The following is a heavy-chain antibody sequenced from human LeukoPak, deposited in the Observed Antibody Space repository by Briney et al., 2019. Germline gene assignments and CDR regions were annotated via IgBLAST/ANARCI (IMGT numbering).Heavy chain of an antibody. CDR3: ARDYYDSSGYYSNWFDP. V-gene: IGHV3-30*03. CDR1: GFPFSRYG. CDR2: ISYDGSNK. Sequence: GGSLRLSCVPSGFPFSRYGMHWVRQAPGKGLEWVAVISYDGSNKYYADSVKGRFTISRDNSKNTLYLQMNSLRAEDTAVYYCARDYYDSSGYYSNWFDPWGQGTLVTVSS. D-gene: IGHD3-22*01. J-gene: IGHJ5*02.